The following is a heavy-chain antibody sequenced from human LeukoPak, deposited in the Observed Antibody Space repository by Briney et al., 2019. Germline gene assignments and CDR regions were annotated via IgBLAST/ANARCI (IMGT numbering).Heavy chain of an antibody. D-gene: IGHD6-13*01. CDR1: GGSFSGYY. V-gene: IGHV4-34*01. Sequence: SETLSLTCAVYGGSFSGYYWSWIRQPPGKGLEWIGEINHSGSTNYNPSLKSRVTISVDTSKNQFSLKLSSVTAADTAVYYCARGVTEAVAAAGTWGQGTMVTVSS. J-gene: IGHJ3*01. CDR3: ARGVTEAVAAAGT. CDR2: INHSGST.